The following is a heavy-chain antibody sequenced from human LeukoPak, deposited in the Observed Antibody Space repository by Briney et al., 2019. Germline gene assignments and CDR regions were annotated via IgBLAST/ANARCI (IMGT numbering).Heavy chain of an antibody. CDR2: IIPIFGTA. D-gene: IGHD3-22*01. J-gene: IGHJ4*02. CDR1: GGTFSSYA. CDR3: ASLSDNLSGYYGSYFDY. V-gene: IGHV1-69*05. Sequence: ASVKVSCKASGGTFSSYAISWVRQAPGQGLEWMGGIIPIFGTANYAQKFQGRVTITTDESTSTAYMELSSLRSEDTAVYYCASLSDNLSGYYGSYFDYWGQGTLVTVSS.